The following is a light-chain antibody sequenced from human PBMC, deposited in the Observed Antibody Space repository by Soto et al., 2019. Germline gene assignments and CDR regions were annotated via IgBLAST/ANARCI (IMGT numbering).Light chain of an antibody. CDR3: QQYGTSPT. CDR1: ESVSSSY. J-gene: IGKJ1*01. Sequence: IVLTQSPGTLSLSPGERATLSCRASESVSSSYLAWYQQKRGQAPRVLIFGASSRATGIPDRFNGSGSGTDFTLTISRLEPEDFAVYFCQQYGTSPTFGQGTKVEIK. V-gene: IGKV3-20*01. CDR2: GAS.